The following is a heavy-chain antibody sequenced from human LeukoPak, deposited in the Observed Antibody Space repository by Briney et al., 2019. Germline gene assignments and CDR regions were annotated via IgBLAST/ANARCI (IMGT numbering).Heavy chain of an antibody. D-gene: IGHD3-22*01. V-gene: IGHV3-11*01. CDR3: ARAYSRNYYDSSAPWDY. CDR2: ISVESNTI. Sequence: GGSLRLSCAASGFTVSSNYMSWVRQAPGKGLEWLSYISVESNTIHYVDSVKGRFTISRNNAKNSLYLQTNSLRAEDTAVYYCARAYSRNYYDSSAPWDYWGQGTLVTVSS. CDR1: GFTVSSNY. J-gene: IGHJ4*02.